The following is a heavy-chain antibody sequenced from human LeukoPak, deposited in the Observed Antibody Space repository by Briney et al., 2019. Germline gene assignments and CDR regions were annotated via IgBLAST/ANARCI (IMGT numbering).Heavy chain of an antibody. Sequence: ASVKVSCKVSGYTLTELSMHWVRQAPGKGLEWMGGFDPEDGETIYAQKFQGRVTITADKSTSTAYMELSSLRSEDTAVYYCADSYREEYFQHWGQGTLVTVSS. D-gene: IGHD2-2*01. CDR1: GYTLTELS. J-gene: IGHJ1*01. V-gene: IGHV1-24*01. CDR2: FDPEDGET. CDR3: ADSYREEYFQH.